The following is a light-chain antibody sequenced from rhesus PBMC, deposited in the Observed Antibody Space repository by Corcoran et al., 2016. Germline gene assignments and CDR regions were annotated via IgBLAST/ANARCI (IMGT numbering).Light chain of an antibody. Sequence: QVILTQSPATLSLSPGERATLSCRARQSVSSYLAWYQQKPGQAPRLLIYGASSRATGIPDRFSGRGSGTDFTLTIRSLEPEDVGVYHCYQHSSGYSFGQGTKVEIK. J-gene: IGKJ2*01. CDR1: QSVSSY. CDR2: GAS. CDR3: YQHSSGYS. V-gene: IGKV3-10*01.